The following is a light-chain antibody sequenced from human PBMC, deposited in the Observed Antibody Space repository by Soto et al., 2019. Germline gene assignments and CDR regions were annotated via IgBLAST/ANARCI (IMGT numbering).Light chain of an antibody. CDR1: QSIGRW. CDR2: DVS. Sequence: IQLTQSPSSLSASVGDRVTITCRASQSIGRWLAWYQQKTGKAPRLLIYDVSSLESGVPSRFSGSGSGTEFTLTISSLQPDDFATYYCQQYNSYSPKAFGQGTKV. J-gene: IGKJ1*01. CDR3: QQYNSYSPKA. V-gene: IGKV1-5*01.